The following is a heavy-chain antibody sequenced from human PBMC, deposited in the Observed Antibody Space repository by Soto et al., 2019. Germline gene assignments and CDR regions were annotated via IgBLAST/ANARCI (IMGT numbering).Heavy chain of an antibody. CDR1: GYTFTGYY. D-gene: IGHD1-26*01. J-gene: IGHJ4*02. Sequence: QVQLVQSGAEVKKPGASVKVSCKASGYTFTGYYIHWVRQAPGQGLEWMGWINPSSGGTNYLQKFQGRVTMTRDTSISTAYMELRRLRSDDTAVYYCATQVGADFDYWGQGTLVTVSS. V-gene: IGHV1-2*02. CDR2: INPSSGGT. CDR3: ATQVGADFDY.